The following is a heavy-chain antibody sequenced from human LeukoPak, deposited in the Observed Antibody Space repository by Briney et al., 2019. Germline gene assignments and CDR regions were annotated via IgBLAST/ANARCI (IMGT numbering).Heavy chain of an antibody. V-gene: IGHV7-4-1*02. CDR2: INTNTGNP. J-gene: IGHJ4*02. Sequence: ASVKVSCKASGYTFNIYAMNWVRQAPGQGLEWMGWINTNTGNPTYAQGFTGRFVFSLDTSVSTAYMEISSLKAEDTAVYYCARERSTSWSSFDYWGQGTLVAVSS. D-gene: IGHD1-26*01. CDR3: ARERSTSWSSFDY. CDR1: GYTFNIYA.